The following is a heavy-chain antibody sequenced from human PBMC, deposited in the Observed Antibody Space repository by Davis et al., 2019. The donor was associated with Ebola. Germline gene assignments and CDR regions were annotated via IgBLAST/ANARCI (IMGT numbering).Heavy chain of an antibody. CDR1: GFIVNNYY. V-gene: IGHV3-53*01. J-gene: IGHJ4*02. Sequence: PGGSLRLSCAASGFIVNNYYMNWVRQAPGKGLAWVSVLYSGGTSAYADSVKGRFTISRDNSKNTVYLHINYLRVDDTAVYFCARDPNLADYSLDYWGQGTLVTVSS. CDR2: LYSGGTS. D-gene: IGHD4-11*01. CDR3: ARDPNLADYSLDY.